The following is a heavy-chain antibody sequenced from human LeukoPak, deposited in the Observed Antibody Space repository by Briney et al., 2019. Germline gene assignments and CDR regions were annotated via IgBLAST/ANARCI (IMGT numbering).Heavy chain of an antibody. D-gene: IGHD6-6*01. V-gene: IGHV4-39*01. CDR1: GGSIRSSSYY. J-gene: IGHJ4*02. Sequence: SETLSLTCAVSGGSIRSSSYYWGWIRQPPGKGLEWIGSIYYSGTTYYHPSLKSRVTISVDTSKNQFSLNLNSVTAADTAVYYCATQVGAARTYVDYWGQGTLVTVSS. CDR3: ATQVGAARTYVDY. CDR2: IYYSGTT.